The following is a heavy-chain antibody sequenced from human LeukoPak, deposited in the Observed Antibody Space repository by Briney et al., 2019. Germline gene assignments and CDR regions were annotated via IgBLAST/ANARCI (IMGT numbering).Heavy chain of an antibody. J-gene: IGHJ4*01. CDR2: IHSNGNDK. CDR3: AKVVLNNDNSGYSGFDY. CDR1: GFSFRSYG. Sequence: GGSLRLSCVVSGFSFRSYGMHWVRQAPGKGPQWVTFIHSNGNDKYYADSVKGRFTISRDNSKNTLYLQMNSLKADDTALYYCAKVVLNNDNSGYSGFDYWGQGTLVTVSS. V-gene: IGHV3-30*02. D-gene: IGHD3-22*01.